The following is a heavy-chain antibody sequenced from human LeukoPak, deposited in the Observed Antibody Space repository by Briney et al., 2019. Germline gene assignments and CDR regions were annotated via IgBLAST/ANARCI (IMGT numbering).Heavy chain of an antibody. D-gene: IGHD3-10*01. J-gene: IGHJ4*02. CDR1: GYTFTSYD. CDR3: ATQGATYYYGSGSQPFDY. V-gene: IGHV1-8*02. Sequence: ASVKVSCKASGYTFTSYDINWVRQATGQGLEWMGWMNPNSGNTGYAQKFQGRVTMTRNTSISTAYMELSSLRSEDTAVYYCATQGATYYYGSGSQPFDYWGQGTLVTVSS. CDR2: MNPNSGNT.